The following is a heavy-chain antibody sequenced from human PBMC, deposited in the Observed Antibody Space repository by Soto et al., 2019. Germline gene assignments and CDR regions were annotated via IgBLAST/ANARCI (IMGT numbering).Heavy chain of an antibody. Sequence: QVQLQESGPGLVKPSQTLSPTCTVSGGSISSGGYYWTWIRQDPGKGMEWIGYIYYSGSTYYNPSLKSRVTISVDTSKNQFSLKLSSVTAADTAVYYCARVCGGDCHYGMDVWGQGTTVTVSS. CDR3: ARVCGGDCHYGMDV. V-gene: IGHV4-31*03. J-gene: IGHJ6*02. CDR1: GGSISSGGYY. CDR2: IYYSGST. D-gene: IGHD2-21*02.